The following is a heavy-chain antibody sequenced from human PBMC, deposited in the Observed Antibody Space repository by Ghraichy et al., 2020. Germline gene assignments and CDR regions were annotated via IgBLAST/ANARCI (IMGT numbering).Heavy chain of an antibody. J-gene: IGHJ4*02. CDR3: ARARVAARALDY. D-gene: IGHD6-6*01. Sequence: GGSLRLSCAASGFTFSSYGMHWVRQAPGKGLEWVAVIWYDGSNKYYADSVKGRFTISRDNSKNTLYLQMNSLRAEDTAVYYCARARVAARALDYWGQGTLVTVSP. V-gene: IGHV3-33*01. CDR2: IWYDGSNK. CDR1: GFTFSSYG.